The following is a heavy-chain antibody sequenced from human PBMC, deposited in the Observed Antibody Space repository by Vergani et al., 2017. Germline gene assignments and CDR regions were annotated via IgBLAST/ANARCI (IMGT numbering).Heavy chain of an antibody. V-gene: IGHV4-61*05. Sequence: QLQLQESGPGLVKPSETLSLTCTVSGGSISSSSYYWGWIRQPPGKGLEWIGYIYYSGSTNYNPSLKSRVTISVDTSKNQFSLKLSSVTAADTAVYYCARLARGGSSPDYWGQGTLVTVSS. D-gene: IGHD2-15*01. CDR3: ARLARGGSSPDY. CDR2: IYYSGST. CDR1: GGSISSSSYY. J-gene: IGHJ4*02.